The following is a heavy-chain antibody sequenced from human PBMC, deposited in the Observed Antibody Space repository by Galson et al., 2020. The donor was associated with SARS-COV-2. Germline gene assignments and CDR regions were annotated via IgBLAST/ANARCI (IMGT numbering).Heavy chain of an antibody. CDR1: GFTFSSYA. CDR2: ISYDGSNK. V-gene: IGHV3-30*04. J-gene: IGHJ6*02. CDR3: ARAKYCSSTSCYSYYYGMDV. Sequence: GESLKISCAASGFTFSSYAMHWVRQAPGKGLEWVAVISYDGSNKYYADSVKGRFTISRDSSKNTLYLQMNSLRAEDTAVYYCARAKYCSSTSCYSYYYGMDVWGQGTTVTVSS. D-gene: IGHD2-2*01.